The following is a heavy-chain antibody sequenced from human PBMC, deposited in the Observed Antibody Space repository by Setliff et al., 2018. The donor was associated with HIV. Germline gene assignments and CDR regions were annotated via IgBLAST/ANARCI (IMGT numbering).Heavy chain of an antibody. Sequence: ASVKVSCKPSGYTFSNYDINWVRQGAGQGLEWMGWMNPNSGNTGFAQKFQGRVTITADVSTSTIYMELRSLKSEDTAVYYCARDLYSNYRYYYCMDVWGQGTLVTVSS. CDR3: ARDLYSNYRYYYCMDV. D-gene: IGHD4-4*01. CDR1: GYTFSNYD. CDR2: MNPNSGNT. J-gene: IGHJ4*02. V-gene: IGHV1-8*03.